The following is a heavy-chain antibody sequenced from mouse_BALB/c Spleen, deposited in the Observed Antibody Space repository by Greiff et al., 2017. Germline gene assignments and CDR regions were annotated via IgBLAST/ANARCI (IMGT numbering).Heavy chain of an antibody. CDR1: GFTFSSYA. CDR3: ARGYYYGSSFDY. Sequence: DVKLVESGGGLVKPGGSLKLSCAASGFTFSSYAMSWVRQTPEKRLEWVASISSGGSTYYPDSVKGRFTISRDNARNILYLQMSSLRSEDTAMYYCARGYYYGSSFDYWGQGTTLTVSS. D-gene: IGHD1-1*01. CDR2: ISSGGST. V-gene: IGHV5-6-5*01. J-gene: IGHJ2*01.